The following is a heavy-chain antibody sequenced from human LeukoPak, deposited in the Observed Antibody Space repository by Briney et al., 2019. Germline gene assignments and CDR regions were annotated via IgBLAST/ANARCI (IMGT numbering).Heavy chain of an antibody. CDR3: ATNTAAGNYWYFDL. J-gene: IGHJ2*01. CDR1: GGSISSGDYY. CDR2: IYYNGST. V-gene: IGHV4-30-4*08. D-gene: IGHD6-13*01. Sequence: SETLSLTCTVSGGSISSGDYYWSWIRQPPGKGLEWIGYIYYNGSTYYNPSLKSRVTISVDTSKNQFSLKLSSVTAADTAVYYCATNTAAGNYWYFDLWGRGTLVTVYS.